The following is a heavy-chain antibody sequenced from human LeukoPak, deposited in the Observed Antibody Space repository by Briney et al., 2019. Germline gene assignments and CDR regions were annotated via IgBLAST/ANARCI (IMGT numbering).Heavy chain of an antibody. J-gene: IGHJ5*02. CDR3: ARDFVPAALMNWFDP. CDR2: ISGYNGNT. Sequence: ASVKVSCKASGYTFTTYVIIWVRQAPGQGLEWMGWISGYNGNTNYAQKLQGRVTMTTDTSTSTAYMELRSLRSDDTAVYYCARDFVPAALMNWFDPWGQGTLVTVSS. CDR1: GYTFTTYV. D-gene: IGHD2-2*01. V-gene: IGHV1-18*01.